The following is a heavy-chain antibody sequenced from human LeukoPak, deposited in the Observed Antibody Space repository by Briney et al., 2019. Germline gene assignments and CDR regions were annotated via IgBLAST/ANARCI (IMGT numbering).Heavy chain of an antibody. V-gene: IGHV4-59*01. CDR2: IYYSGTT. CDR3: AREPRSPGGRGRPFDF. Sequence: SETLSLTCTVSGGSISSYFWSWIWQPPGKGLEWIGYIYYSGTTNYNPSLKSRVTISVDTSKNQFSLRLSSVTAADTAVYYCAREPRSPGGRGRPFDFWGQGTLVTVSS. D-gene: IGHD2-15*01. CDR1: GGSISSYF. J-gene: IGHJ4*02.